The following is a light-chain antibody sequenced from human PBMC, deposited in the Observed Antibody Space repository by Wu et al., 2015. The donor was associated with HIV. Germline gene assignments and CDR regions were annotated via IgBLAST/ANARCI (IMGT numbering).Light chain of an antibody. CDR3: QQRYTWPPLT. V-gene: IGKV3D-20*02. Sequence: EIVLTQSPGTLSLSPGERASLSCRASQRIPNKYLAWYQHKPGQAPRLLIYAASSRATGIPERFSGSGSGTDFTLTINRLEPEDFAVYYCQQRYTWPPLTFGGGTKVEIK. J-gene: IGKJ4*01. CDR2: AAS. CDR1: QRIPNKY.